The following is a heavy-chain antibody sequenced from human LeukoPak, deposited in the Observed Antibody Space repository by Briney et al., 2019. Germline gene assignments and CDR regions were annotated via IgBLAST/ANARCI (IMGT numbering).Heavy chain of an antibody. CDR2: IYDSGNT. J-gene: IGHJ4*02. D-gene: IGHD3-22*01. CDR3: ARGDSHLHSSGYYYY. CDR1: GGSISSYF. V-gene: IGHV4-4*07. Sequence: SETLSLTCTVSGGSISSYFWTWIRQPAGKPLEWVGRIYDSGNTNYNPSLRSRVTISLDTSKDQFSLKLGSVTAADTAVYYCARGDSHLHSSGYYYYWGQGTLVTVSS.